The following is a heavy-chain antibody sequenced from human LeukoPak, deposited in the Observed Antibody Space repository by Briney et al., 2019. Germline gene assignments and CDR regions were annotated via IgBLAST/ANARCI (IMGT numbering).Heavy chain of an antibody. CDR1: GYTFTGYY. V-gene: IGHV1-2*02. CDR3: ARVWKDYGEMNAFDI. Sequence: GASVKVSCKASGYTFTGYYMHWVRQAPGQGLEWMGWINPNSGGTNYAQKFQGRVTRTRDTSISTAYMELSRLRSDDTAVYYCARVWKDYGEMNAFDIWGQGTMVTVSS. J-gene: IGHJ3*02. CDR2: INPNSGGT. D-gene: IGHD4-17*01.